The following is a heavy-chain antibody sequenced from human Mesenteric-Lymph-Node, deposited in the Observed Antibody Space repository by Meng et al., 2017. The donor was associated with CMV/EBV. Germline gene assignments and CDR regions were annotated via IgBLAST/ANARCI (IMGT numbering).Heavy chain of an antibody. Sequence: YYLHWVRQAPGQGLEWMGRINPNSGGTDYAQKFQGRVTMTRDTSISTAYMELSRLTSDDTAVYYCARILMEAYYGSGSYYNPGWLDPWGQGTLVTVSS. CDR1: YY. J-gene: IGHJ5*02. CDR2: INPNSGGT. CDR3: ARILMEAYYGSGSYYNPGWLDP. V-gene: IGHV1-2*06. D-gene: IGHD3-10*01.